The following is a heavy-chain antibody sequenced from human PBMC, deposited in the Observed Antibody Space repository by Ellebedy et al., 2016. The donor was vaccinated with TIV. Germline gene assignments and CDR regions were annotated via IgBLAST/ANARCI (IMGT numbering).Heavy chain of an antibody. CDR2: ISGGGGDYT. V-gene: IGHV3-23*01. CDR3: AKLAGIHPWYFDH. Sequence: GESLKISCAASGFTFNNYAMSWVRQAPGRGLEWVSAISGGGGDYTHYSDSVKGRFTISRDNSKDTLSLQMNSLRAEDTAVYYCAKLAGIHPWYFDHWGQGTLVPVSS. CDR1: GFTFNNYA. D-gene: IGHD2-15*01. J-gene: IGHJ4*02.